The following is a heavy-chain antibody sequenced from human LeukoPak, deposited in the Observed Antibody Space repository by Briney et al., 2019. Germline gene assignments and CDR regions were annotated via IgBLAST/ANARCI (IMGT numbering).Heavy chain of an antibody. Sequence: PGGSLRLSCAASGFTFSNAWMSWVRQAPGKGLEWVGRIKSKTDGGTTDYAAPVKGRFTISRDDSKNTLYLQMNSLKTEDTAVYYCTAVGRYYYYYYMDVWGKGTTVTVSS. J-gene: IGHJ6*03. CDR3: TAVGRYYYYYYMDV. CDR1: GFTFSNAW. CDR2: IKSKTDGGTT. V-gene: IGHV3-15*01.